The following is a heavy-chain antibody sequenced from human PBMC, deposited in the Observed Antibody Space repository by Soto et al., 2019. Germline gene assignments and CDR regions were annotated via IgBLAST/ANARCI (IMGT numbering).Heavy chain of an antibody. D-gene: IGHD6-13*01. CDR1: NGSISSDAFY. CDR2: IYYSGST. CDR3: ARGSSSWPRGGWFDP. J-gene: IGHJ5*02. Sequence: QVHLQESGPGLVKPSQTLSLTCTVSNGSISSDAFYWAWIRQPPGRGLEWIGYIYYSGSTYYNPSLRRRVTISLDASRKQFSLKLNSVTAADTAVYYCARGSSSWPRGGWFDPWGQGALVTVSS. V-gene: IGHV4-30-4*01.